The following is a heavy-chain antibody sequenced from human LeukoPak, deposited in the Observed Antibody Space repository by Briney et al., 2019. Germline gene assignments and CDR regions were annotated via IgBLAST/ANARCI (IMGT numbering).Heavy chain of an antibody. CDR2: IKPDGTDK. CDR1: EFTFSNYW. Sequence: PGGSLRLSCAASEFTFSNYWMSWVRQAPGMGLEWVATIKPDGTDKYYMDSVKGRFSISRDNAKNSLYLQMDSLRAEDTAVYYCARDRTSSWFSGMDVWGQGTTVTVSS. D-gene: IGHD6-13*01. CDR3: ARDRTSSWFSGMDV. J-gene: IGHJ6*02. V-gene: IGHV3-7*01.